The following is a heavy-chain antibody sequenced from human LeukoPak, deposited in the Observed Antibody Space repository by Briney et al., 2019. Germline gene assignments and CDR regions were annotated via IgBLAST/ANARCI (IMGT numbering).Heavy chain of an antibody. D-gene: IGHD3-10*01. J-gene: IGHJ6*02. CDR2: ISYDGSNK. CDR1: GFTFSSYA. Sequence: GGSLRLSCAASGFTFSSYAMHWVRQAPGKGLEWVAVISYDGSNKYYADFVKGRFTISRDNSKNTLYLQMNSLRAEDTAVYYCARGTYYYGSGSYFEYGMDVWGQGTTVTVSS. CDR3: ARGTYYYGSGSYFEYGMDV. V-gene: IGHV3-30*04.